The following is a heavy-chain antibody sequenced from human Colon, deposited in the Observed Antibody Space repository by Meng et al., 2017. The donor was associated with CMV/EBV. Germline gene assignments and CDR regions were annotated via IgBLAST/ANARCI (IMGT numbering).Heavy chain of an antibody. CDR2: ISGSSTDI. V-gene: IGHV3-11*05. CDR3: SRGPRTLDY. CDR1: GFTFSDYY. Sequence: EWVGFGGALVKPGGCLGLSCAASGFTFSDYYMSWVRPAPGKGPGWVSYISGSSTDIKYVDCVKGRFTISRDNAKNSLYLGMNSLRADDTAVYYCSRGPRTLDYWGQRTLVTVSS. J-gene: IGHJ4*02.